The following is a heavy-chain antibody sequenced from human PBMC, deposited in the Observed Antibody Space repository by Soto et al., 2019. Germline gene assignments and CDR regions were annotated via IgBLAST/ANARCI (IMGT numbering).Heavy chain of an antibody. CDR3: ARDRDFWSGYGTFDY. CDR2: ISYDGSNK. J-gene: IGHJ4*02. Sequence: GGSLRLSCAASGFTFSSYAMHWVRQAPGKGLEWVAVISYDGSNKYYADSVKGRFTISRDNSKNTLYLQMNSMRAEDTAVYYCARDRDFWSGYGTFDYWGQGTLVTVSS. D-gene: IGHD3-3*01. CDR1: GFTFSSYA. V-gene: IGHV3-30-3*01.